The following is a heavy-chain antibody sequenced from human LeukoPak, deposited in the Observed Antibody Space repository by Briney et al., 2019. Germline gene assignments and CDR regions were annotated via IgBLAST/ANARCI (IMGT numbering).Heavy chain of an antibody. D-gene: IGHD5-12*01. Sequence: ASVKVSCKASGYTFTGYYMHWVRQAPGQGLEWMGWINPNSGGTNYAQKFQGWVTMTRDTSISTAYMELSRLRSDDTAAYYCAREGNSGYDGAFDIWGQGTMVTVSS. J-gene: IGHJ3*02. V-gene: IGHV1-2*04. CDR3: AREGNSGYDGAFDI. CDR2: INPNSGGT. CDR1: GYTFTGYY.